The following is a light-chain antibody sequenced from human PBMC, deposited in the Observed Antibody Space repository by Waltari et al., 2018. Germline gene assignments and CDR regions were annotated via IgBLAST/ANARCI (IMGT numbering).Light chain of an antibody. CDR3: ATWDDSLSGPV. V-gene: IGLV1-47*01. J-gene: IGLJ3*02. Sequence: QSVRTQPPPASGTPGQRVTILCSGTISNIGNNSRHWYQQLPGTAPKLLIYRNNQRPSGFPDRFSGSKSGTSASLAISGLRSEDEADYYCATWDDSLSGPVFGGGTKLTVL. CDR2: RNN. CDR1: ISNIGNNS.